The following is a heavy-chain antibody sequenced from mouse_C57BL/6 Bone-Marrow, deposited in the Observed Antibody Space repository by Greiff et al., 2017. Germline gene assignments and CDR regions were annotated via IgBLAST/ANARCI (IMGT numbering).Heavy chain of an antibody. V-gene: IGHV1-78*01. CDR1: GYTFTDHT. Sequence: QVQLQQSDAELVKPGASVKISCKVSGYTFTDHTIHWMKQRPEQGLEWIGYIYPRDGSTKYNEKFKGKATLTADKSSSTAYVQLNSLTSEDSAVYFCARHHSHYYGRAWFAYWGQGTLVTVSA. D-gene: IGHD1-1*01. CDR2: IYPRDGST. CDR3: ARHHSHYYGRAWFAY. J-gene: IGHJ3*01.